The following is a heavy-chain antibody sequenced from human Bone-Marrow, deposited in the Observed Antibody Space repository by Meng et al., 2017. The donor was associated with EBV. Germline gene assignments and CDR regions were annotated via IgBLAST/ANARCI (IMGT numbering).Heavy chain of an antibody. J-gene: IGHJ5*02. CDR2: INHSGST. Sequence: QVQLQEWGAVLLKPSEPLSLTCAVYGGSFSGYYWSWIRQPPGKGLEWIGEINHSGSTNYNPSLKSRVTISVDTSKNQFSLKLSSVTAADTAVYYCARSTAVAAPPITMIPTTGWFDPWGQGTLVTVSS. V-gene: IGHV4-34*01. CDR1: GGSFSGYY. D-gene: IGHD3-22*01. CDR3: ARSTAVAAPPITMIPTTGWFDP.